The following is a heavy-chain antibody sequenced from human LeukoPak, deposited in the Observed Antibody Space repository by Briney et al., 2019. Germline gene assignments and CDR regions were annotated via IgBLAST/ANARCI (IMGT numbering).Heavy chain of an antibody. CDR2: IYYSGST. Sequence: SETLSLTCTVSGGSISSGGSYWSWIRQHPGKGLEWIGYIYYSGSTYYNPSLKSRVTISVDTSKNQFSLKLSSVTAADTAVYYCARSPATGGFDYWGQGTLVTVSS. J-gene: IGHJ4*02. CDR1: GGSISSGGSY. V-gene: IGHV4-31*03. D-gene: IGHD1-26*01. CDR3: ARSPATGGFDY.